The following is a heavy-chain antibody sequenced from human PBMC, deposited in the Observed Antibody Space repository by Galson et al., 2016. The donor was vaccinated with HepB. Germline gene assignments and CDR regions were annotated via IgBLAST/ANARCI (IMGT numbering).Heavy chain of an antibody. V-gene: IGHV4-34*01. CDR1: GGSFSGYY. J-gene: IGHJ5*02. CDR2: INHSGST. CDR3: TINPPPPSGWSSVDR. Sequence: SETLSLTCAVYGGSFSGYYWSWIRQPPGKGLEWIGEINHSGSTNYNPSLKSRVTISVDTSKKQFSLKLNSVTAADTAVYYCTINPPPPSGWSSVDRWGQGTLVTVSS. D-gene: IGHD6-19*01.